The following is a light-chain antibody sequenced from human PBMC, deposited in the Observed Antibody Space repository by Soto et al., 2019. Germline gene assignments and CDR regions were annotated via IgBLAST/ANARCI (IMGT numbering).Light chain of an antibody. J-gene: IGLJ1*01. V-gene: IGLV2-23*03. CDR2: VGS. CDR3: CSFAGGDTFAV. CDR1: RSDVGIYNL. Sequence: QSALTQPASVSGSPGQSITISCTGTRSDVGIYNLVSWYQQYPGKAPKLLIYVGSKRPSGVSSRFSGSKSGITASLTISGLQAEDESDYYCCSFAGGDTFAVFGTGTKLTVL.